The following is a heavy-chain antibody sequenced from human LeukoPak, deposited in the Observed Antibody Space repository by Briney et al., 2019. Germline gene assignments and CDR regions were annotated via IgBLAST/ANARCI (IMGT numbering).Heavy chain of an antibody. CDR3: AREDNGGATDDGFDV. D-gene: IGHD3-16*01. J-gene: IGHJ3*01. CDR1: GCSVSNKF. CDR2: IRVGDVT. V-gene: IGHV3-53*01. Sequence: GVLRLSCAASGCSVSNKFMYWVRQAPGKGLEWVSVIRVGDVTHYADSVKGRFTTSRDSSKNTVYLQMESLRVEDTAVYYCAREDNGGATDDGFDVWGHGTVVTVSS.